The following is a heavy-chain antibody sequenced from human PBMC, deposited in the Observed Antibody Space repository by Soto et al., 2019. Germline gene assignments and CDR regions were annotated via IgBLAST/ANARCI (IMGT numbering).Heavy chain of an antibody. CDR3: AKVTKRAAAGRYEYYKYGMDV. D-gene: IGHD6-13*01. CDR2: ISGIGGSS. CDR1: GFAFSTYA. Sequence: EVQLLESGGALEHPGGSLRLSCAASGFAFSTYAMTWVRQAPGKGLEWVSVISGIGGSSYYAASVKGRFTISRDNSKNTLFLQMNGPRAEDTAVYYCAKVTKRAAAGRYEYYKYGMDVWGQGTTVTVSS. J-gene: IGHJ6*02. V-gene: IGHV3-23*01.